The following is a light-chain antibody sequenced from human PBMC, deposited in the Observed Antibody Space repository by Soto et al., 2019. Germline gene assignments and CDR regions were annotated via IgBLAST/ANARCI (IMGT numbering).Light chain of an antibody. V-gene: IGKV1-39*01. CDR3: QQTYSIFPIT. J-gene: IGKJ4*01. CDR2: VAS. Sequence: DVRIPQSXASLSASPREXXXXXXXASQSISSYLNWYQQKTXEAPKLLIFVASTXQAGVPARFSGSGSGKDFTLTISSLQPEDFATYYCQQTYSIFPITFGGGTKVDIK. CDR1: QSISSY.